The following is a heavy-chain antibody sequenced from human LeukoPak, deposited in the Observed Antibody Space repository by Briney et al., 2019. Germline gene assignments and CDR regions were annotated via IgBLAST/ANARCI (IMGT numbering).Heavy chain of an antibody. V-gene: IGHV4-39*01. Sequence: SETLSLTCTVSGGSISSSSYYWGWIRQPPGKGLEWIGSIYYSGSTYYNPSLKSRVTISVDTSKNQFSLKLSSVTAADTAVYYCARTAAAGEIDYWGQGTLVTVSS. CDR3: ARTAAAGEIDY. J-gene: IGHJ4*02. D-gene: IGHD6-13*01. CDR1: GGSISSSSYY. CDR2: IYYSGST.